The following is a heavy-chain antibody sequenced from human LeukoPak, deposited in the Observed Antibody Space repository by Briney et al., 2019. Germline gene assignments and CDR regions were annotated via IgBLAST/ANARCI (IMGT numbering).Heavy chain of an antibody. CDR1: GFTFSTYA. CDR2: ISGSGGST. J-gene: IGHJ4*02. Sequence: GASLRLSCAASGFTFSTYALSWVRQAPGKGLEWVSAISGSGGSTYYADSVKGRFTISRDNSKNTLYLQMNSLRAEDTAVYYCAKWSEYYYDSSGFDYWGQGTLVTVSS. D-gene: IGHD3-22*01. V-gene: IGHV3-23*01. CDR3: AKWSEYYYDSSGFDY.